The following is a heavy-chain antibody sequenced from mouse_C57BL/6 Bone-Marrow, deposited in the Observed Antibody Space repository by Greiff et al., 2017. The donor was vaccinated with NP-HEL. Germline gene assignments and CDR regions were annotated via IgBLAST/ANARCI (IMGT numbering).Heavy chain of an antibody. J-gene: IGHJ1*03. D-gene: IGHD2-3*01. CDR1: GYTFTSYT. CDR3: ARSEIYDGYSYWYFDV. Sequence: QVQLQQSGAELARPGASVKMSCKASGYTFTSYTMHWVKTRPGQGLEWIGYITPSSGYTKYNQKFKDKATLTADKSSSTAYMQLSSLTSADSAVYYCARSEIYDGYSYWYFDVWGTGTTVTVSS. CDR2: ITPSSGYT. V-gene: IGHV1-4*01.